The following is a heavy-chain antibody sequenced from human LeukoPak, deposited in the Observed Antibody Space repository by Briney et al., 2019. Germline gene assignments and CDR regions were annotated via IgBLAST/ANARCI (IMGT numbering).Heavy chain of an antibody. V-gene: IGHV6-1*01. Sequence: SQTLSLTCAISGDSVSSNSAAWNWIRQSPSRGLEWLGRTYYRSKWYNDYAVSVKSRITINPDTSKNQFSLQLNSVTAADTAVYYCARGRPRAGAPRYYFDYWGQGTLVTVSS. J-gene: IGHJ4*02. D-gene: IGHD6-19*01. CDR3: ARGRPRAGAPRYYFDY. CDR2: TYYRSKWYN. CDR1: GDSVSSNSAA.